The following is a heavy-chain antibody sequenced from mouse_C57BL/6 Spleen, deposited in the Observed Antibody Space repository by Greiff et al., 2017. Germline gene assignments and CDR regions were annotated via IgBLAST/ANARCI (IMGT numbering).Heavy chain of an antibody. CDR2: IDPETGGT. V-gene: IGHV1-15*01. CDR3: TTGYFDY. CDR1: GYTFTDYE. Sequence: LVESGAELVRPGASVTLSCKASGYTFTDYEMHWVKQTPVHGLEWIGAIDPETGGTAYNQKFKGKAILTADKSSSTAYMELRSLTSEDSAVYYCTTGYFDYWGQGTTLTVSS. J-gene: IGHJ2*01.